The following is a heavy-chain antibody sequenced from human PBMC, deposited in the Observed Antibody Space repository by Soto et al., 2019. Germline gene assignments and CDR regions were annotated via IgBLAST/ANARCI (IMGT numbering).Heavy chain of an antibody. Sequence: LSLTCLVSGGSMSSPNWWSWVRQAPGKGLEWIAEMHHSGATNYNPSLKSRVIISIDKSKNQFSLNLSSVTAADTAVYYCATGSLYYYGSGGMWDSWGRGALVTVSS. CDR3: ATGSLYYYGSGGMWDS. V-gene: IGHV4-4*02. CDR1: GGSMSSPNW. D-gene: IGHD3-10*01. CDR2: MHHSGAT. J-gene: IGHJ4*02.